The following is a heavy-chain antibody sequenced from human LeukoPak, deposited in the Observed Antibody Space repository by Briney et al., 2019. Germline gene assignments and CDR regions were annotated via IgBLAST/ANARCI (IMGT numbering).Heavy chain of an antibody. D-gene: IGHD3-3*01. CDR1: GYTFTNYY. CDR2: INPSGGTT. V-gene: IGHV1-46*01. Sequence: ASVKVSCKASGYTFTNYYMHWVRQAPGQGLEWMGIINPSGGTTTYAHKFQDRVTMTRDTSTSTVYMEVSSLRPEDTAVYYCARPTSIIQASKVYYYYYAMDVWGQGTTVTVSS. CDR3: ARPTSIIQASKVYYYYYAMDV. J-gene: IGHJ6*02.